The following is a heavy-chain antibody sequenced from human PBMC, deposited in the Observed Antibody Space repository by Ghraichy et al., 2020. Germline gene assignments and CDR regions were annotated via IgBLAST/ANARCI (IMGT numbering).Heavy chain of an antibody. D-gene: IGHD3-10*01. V-gene: IGHV3-11*04. CDR3: STSPRADRGNY. CDR2: ISTSGTST. CDR1: GFTFRDYY. J-gene: IGHJ4*02. Sequence: GGSLRLSCAASGFTFRDYYMSWIRQAPGKGLEWVSYISTSGTSTYYADSVKGRFTVSRDNAKNSQYLQMNSLRADDTAVYYCSTSPRADRGNYWGQGTLVTVSS.